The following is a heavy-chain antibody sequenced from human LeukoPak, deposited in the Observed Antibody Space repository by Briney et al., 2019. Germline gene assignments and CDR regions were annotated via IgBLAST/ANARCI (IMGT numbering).Heavy chain of an antibody. J-gene: IGHJ5*02. V-gene: IGHV3-23*01. CDR3: ARDNRVTMVRGVKSGGNWFDP. CDR1: GFTFSSYA. Sequence: GGSLRLSCAASGFTFSSYAMSWVRQAPGKGLEWVSAISGSGGSTYYADSVKGRFTISRDNSKNTLYLQMNSLRAEDTAVYYCARDNRVTMVRGVKSGGNWFDPWGQGTLVTVSS. CDR2: ISGSGGST. D-gene: IGHD3-10*01.